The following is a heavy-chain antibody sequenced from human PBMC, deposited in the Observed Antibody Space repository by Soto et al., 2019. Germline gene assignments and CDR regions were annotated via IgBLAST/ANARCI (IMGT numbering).Heavy chain of an antibody. CDR3: VRGYCSGGSCWDPSFDY. CDR2: INSEGSST. CDR1: GFAFSSYW. V-gene: IGHV3-74*01. Sequence: GGSLRLSCAASGFAFSSYWMHWVRQAPGKGLVWVSRINSEGSSTNYADSVKGRFTISRDNAKNTLFLQMNSLGAEDTALYYCVRGYCSGGSCWDPSFDYWGQGTLVTVSS. J-gene: IGHJ4*02. D-gene: IGHD2-15*01.